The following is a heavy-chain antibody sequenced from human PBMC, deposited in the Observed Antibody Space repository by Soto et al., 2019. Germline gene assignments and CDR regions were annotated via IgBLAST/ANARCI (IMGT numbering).Heavy chain of an antibody. CDR3: ARVTSIAARYNWFDP. J-gene: IGHJ5*02. Sequence: SETLSLTCTVSGGSISSYYWSWIRQPPGKGLEWIGYIYYSGSTNYNPSLKSRVTISVDTSKNQFSLKLSSVTAADTAVYYCARVTSIAARYNWFDPWGQGTLVTVSS. V-gene: IGHV4-59*01. D-gene: IGHD6-6*01. CDR1: GGSISSYY. CDR2: IYYSGST.